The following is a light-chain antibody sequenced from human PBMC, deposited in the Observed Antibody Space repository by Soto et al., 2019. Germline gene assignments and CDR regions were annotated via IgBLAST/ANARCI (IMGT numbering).Light chain of an antibody. CDR1: QTVRDGY. CDR3: QQYGVSMFT. CDR2: GAS. J-gene: IGKJ2*01. V-gene: IGKV3-20*01. Sequence: DIVLTQSPGTLSLSPGERATLSCRASQTVRDGYLAWYQQKPGQAPRLFIYGASARATGIPDRFSGSGSGTDFTLTFSGVEPEGFAVYYCQQYGVSMFTFGQGAKLEIK.